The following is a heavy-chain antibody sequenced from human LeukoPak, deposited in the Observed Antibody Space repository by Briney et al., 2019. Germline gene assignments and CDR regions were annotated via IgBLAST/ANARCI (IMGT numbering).Heavy chain of an antibody. V-gene: IGHV4-59*01. CDR1: GGSISSYY. CDR2: IYSSGST. J-gene: IGHJ5*02. CDR3: ARDHCSGGSCYPGWFDP. D-gene: IGHD2-15*01. Sequence: SETLSLTCTVSGGSISSYYWNWLRLPPGKGLEWIGYIYSSGSTIYNHSLKSRVTISIDTSSNQFSLRLSSVTAADTAVYYWARDHCSGGSCYPGWFDPWGQGTLVTVSS.